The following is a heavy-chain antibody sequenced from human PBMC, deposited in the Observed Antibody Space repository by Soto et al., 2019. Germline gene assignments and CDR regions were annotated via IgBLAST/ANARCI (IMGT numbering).Heavy chain of an antibody. V-gene: IGHV5-10-1*01. CDR1: GYIFTSYW. CDR3: ARSPAASGVVAFDP. CDR2: IDPSDSHT. D-gene: IGHD6-13*01. J-gene: IGHJ5*02. Sequence: PGESMKISCKGSGYIFTSYWITWGRQMPGKGLEWMGRIDPSDSHTNYSPSFQGHVTISVDKSISTAYLQWSSLRASDTAVYYCARSPAASGVVAFDPWGQGTRVTVSS.